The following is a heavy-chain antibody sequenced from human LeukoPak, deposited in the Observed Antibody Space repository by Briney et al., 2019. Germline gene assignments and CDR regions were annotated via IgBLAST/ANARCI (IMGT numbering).Heavy chain of an antibody. D-gene: IGHD6-13*01. V-gene: IGHV3-48*03. CDR3: ARGGTYSSSSGDY. CDR1: GFTFRSYD. CDR2: ISSIGSTT. J-gene: IGHJ4*02. Sequence: GGSLRLSCAASGFTFRSYDMNWVRQAPGKGLEWVSYISSIGSTTFYADSVKGRFTISRDNAKNSLYLQMNSLRAEDTAVYYCARGGTYSSSSGDYWGQGTLVTVSS.